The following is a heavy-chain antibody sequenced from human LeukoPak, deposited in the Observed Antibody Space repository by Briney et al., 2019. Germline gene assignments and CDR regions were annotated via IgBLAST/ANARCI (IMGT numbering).Heavy chain of an antibody. CDR2: ITGSGGNT. J-gene: IGHJ4*02. D-gene: IGHD3-3*01. CDR3: AKEEWLGKMNFFDY. V-gene: IGHV3-23*01. CDR1: GFTFSSYA. Sequence: GGSLRLSCAASGFTFSSYATSWVRQAPGKGLEWVSAITGSGGNTYYADSVKGRFTISRDNSKNTLYLQMNSLRAEDTAVYYCAKEEWLGKMNFFDYWGQGSLVTVSS.